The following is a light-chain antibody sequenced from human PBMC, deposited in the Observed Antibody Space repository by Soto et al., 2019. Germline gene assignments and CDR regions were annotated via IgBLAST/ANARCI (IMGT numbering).Light chain of an antibody. V-gene: IGKV3-20*01. Sequence: EIVLTQSPGTLSLSPGERATLSCRASQSVGTSLAWYQHKPGQSPRLLIHGTSIRFTGTPDRFSGSGSGTDFTLTISRLEPEDFAVYSCQHYFNSPWTFGQGTKVEIK. CDR1: QSVGTS. J-gene: IGKJ1*01. CDR3: QHYFNSPWT. CDR2: GTS.